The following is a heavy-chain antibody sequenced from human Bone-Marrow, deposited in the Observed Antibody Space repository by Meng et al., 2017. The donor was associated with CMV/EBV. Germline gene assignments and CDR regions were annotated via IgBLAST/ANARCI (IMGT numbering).Heavy chain of an antibody. V-gene: IGHV3-21*01. CDR1: GFTFSSYS. D-gene: IGHD2-2*02. J-gene: IGHJ6*02. Sequence: GESLKISCAASGFTFSSYSMNWVRQAPGKGLEWVSSISSSSSYIYYADSVKGRFTISRDNAKNSLYLQMNSLRAEDTAVYYCARDRYCSSTSCYNNYYYGMDVWGQGTTVTVSS. CDR2: ISSSSSYI. CDR3: ARDRYCSSTSCYNNYYYGMDV.